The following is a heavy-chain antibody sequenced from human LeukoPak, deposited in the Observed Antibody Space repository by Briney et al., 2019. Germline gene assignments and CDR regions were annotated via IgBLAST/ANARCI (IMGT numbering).Heavy chain of an antibody. V-gene: IGHV1-8*01. CDR3: ARGFRRVPVTSPGY. D-gene: IGHD4-17*01. Sequence: ASVKVSCKAPGYIFTSYDIYWVRQATGQGLEWMGWMNPNSGNTGYAQKFQGRVTMTRNTSISTAYMELSSLKSEDTAVYYCARGFRRVPVTSPGYWGQGTLVTVSS. CDR2: MNPNSGNT. J-gene: IGHJ4*02. CDR1: GYIFTSYD.